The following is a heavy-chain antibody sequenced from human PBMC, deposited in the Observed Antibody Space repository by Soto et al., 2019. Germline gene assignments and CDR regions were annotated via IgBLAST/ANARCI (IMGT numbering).Heavy chain of an antibody. D-gene: IGHD1-1*01. J-gene: IGHJ6*02. CDR2: IWYDGSNK. V-gene: IGHV3-33*01. Sequence: PGGSLRLSCAASGFTFSSYGMHWVRQAPGKGLEWVAVIWYDGSNKYYADSVKGRFTISRDNSKNTLYLQMNSLRAEDTAVYYCAREGYWNDGYHYYGMDVWGQGTTVTVSS. CDR1: GFTFSSYG. CDR3: AREGYWNDGYHYYGMDV.